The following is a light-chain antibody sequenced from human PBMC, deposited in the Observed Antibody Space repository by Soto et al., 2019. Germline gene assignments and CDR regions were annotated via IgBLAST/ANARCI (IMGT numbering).Light chain of an antibody. CDR3: QQYNSSPT. CDR1: QSISSW. V-gene: IGKV1-5*03. CDR2: KAS. J-gene: IGKJ1*01. Sequence: DIQMTQSPSTLSASVGDRVTITCRASQSISSWLAWYQQKPGKAPKLLIYKASSLESGVPSRFRGSGSGTEFTLTISSLQPDDFATYYCQQYNSSPTCGQGTKVEIK.